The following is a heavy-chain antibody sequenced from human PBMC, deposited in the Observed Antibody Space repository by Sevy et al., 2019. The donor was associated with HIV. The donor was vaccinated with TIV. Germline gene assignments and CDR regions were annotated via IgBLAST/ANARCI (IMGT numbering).Heavy chain of an antibody. CDR3: ARQVDNWFDP. CDR1: GYTFTYYY. D-gene: IGHD2-15*01. CDR2: INPSSGGT. Sequence: ASVKVSCETSGYTFTYYYIHWVRQAPGQGLEGMGWINPSSGGTQYAQKFQGRVSVTSDKSRRTSYMELRRLRSDDTALYYCARQVDNWFDPWGQGTPVTVSS. J-gene: IGHJ5*02. V-gene: IGHV1-2*02.